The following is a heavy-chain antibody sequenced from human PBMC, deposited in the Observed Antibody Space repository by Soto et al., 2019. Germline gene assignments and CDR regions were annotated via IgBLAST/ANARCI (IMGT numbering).Heavy chain of an antibody. D-gene: IGHD6-13*01. J-gene: IGHJ4*02. V-gene: IGHV4-61*01. Sequence: QVQLQESGPGLVRPSETLSLTCTVSGGSVSSTNYYWSWVRQPPGKGLEWIGYIYSSGSTNYNSSLKSRVSISVDTSKNQFSLKLNSVTAADTAVYYCARINWYGTSWYYFDYWGQGTLVTVSS. CDR2: IYSSGST. CDR1: GGSVSSTNYY. CDR3: ARINWYGTSWYYFDY.